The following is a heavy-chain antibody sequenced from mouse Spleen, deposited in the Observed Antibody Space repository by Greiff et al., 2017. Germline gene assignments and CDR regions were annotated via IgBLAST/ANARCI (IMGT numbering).Heavy chain of an antibody. J-gene: IGHJ3*01. CDR1: GFTFSDYG. D-gene: IGHD2-4*01. CDR3: AKYDYELTWFAY. V-gene: IGHV5-17*01. CDR2: ISSGSSTI. Sequence: EVQRVESGGGLVKPGGSLKLSCAASGFTFSDYGMHWVRQAPEKGLEWVAYISSGSSTIYYADTVKGRFTISRDNAKNTLFLQMTSLRSEDTAMYYCAKYDYELTWFAYWGQGTLVTVSA.